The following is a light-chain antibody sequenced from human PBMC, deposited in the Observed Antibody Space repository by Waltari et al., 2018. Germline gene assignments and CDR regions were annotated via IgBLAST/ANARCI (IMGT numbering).Light chain of an antibody. CDR3: QQRSHWRT. J-gene: IGKJ1*01. Sequence: IMLTQSPATLSLPTGQISTHSCRTSQSVSSYLAWFQPKPAQAPRLLIYDTSNRATDIPARFSGSGSGTDFTLTISSLEPEDSAVYYCQQRSHWRTFGQGTKVEIK. CDR1: QSVSSY. V-gene: IGKV3-11*01. CDR2: DTS.